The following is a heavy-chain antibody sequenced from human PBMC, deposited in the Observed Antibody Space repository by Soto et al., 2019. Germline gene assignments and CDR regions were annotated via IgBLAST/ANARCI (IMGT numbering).Heavy chain of an antibody. J-gene: IGHJ6*02. CDR2: IHDSGAKT. CDR1: GFTFSTHG. Sequence: HPGGSLRLSCVACGFTFSTHGMNWVRQGPGKGLEWVSSIHDSGAKTYYADSVKGRFTISRDNSKNTLYLQMNSLRDEDTAVYYCVKGFTSCNNGRCYFTGMDVWGQGTTVTVSS. V-gene: IGHV3-23*01. CDR3: VKGFTSCNNGRCYFTGMDV. D-gene: IGHD2-8*01.